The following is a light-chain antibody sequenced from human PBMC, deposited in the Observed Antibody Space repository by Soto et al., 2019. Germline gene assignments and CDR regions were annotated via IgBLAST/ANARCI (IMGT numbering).Light chain of an antibody. CDR1: QSSSKW. J-gene: IGKJ1*01. CDR2: DAS. Sequence: DIQMTQSPSTLSASIGDRVTITCRASQSSSKWLAWYQQKPGRAPKFLIYDASSLESGVPSRFSGSGSGTEFTLTISSLQPDDFATYYCQQYDSSSPTFGQGTKVEI. V-gene: IGKV1-5*01. CDR3: QQYDSSSPT.